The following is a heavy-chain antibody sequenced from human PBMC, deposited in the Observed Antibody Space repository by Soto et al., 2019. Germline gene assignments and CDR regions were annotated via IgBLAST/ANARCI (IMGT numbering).Heavy chain of an antibody. CDR2: ISAYNGNT. V-gene: IGHV1-18*01. D-gene: IGHD2-15*01. Sequence: QVQLVQSGAEVKKPGASLKVSCKASGYTFTSYGISWVRQGPGQGLEWMGWISAYNGNTNYAQKLQGRVTMTTDTSTSTAYMELRSLRSDDTAVYYCARFGYCSGGSCYPSPRGDYWGQGTLVTVSS. CDR3: ARFGYCSGGSCYPSPRGDY. CDR1: GYTFTSYG. J-gene: IGHJ4*02.